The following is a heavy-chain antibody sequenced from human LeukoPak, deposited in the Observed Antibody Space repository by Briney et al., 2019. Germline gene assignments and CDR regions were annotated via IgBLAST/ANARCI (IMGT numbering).Heavy chain of an antibody. CDR1: GGSISSYC. D-gene: IGHD3-22*01. CDR2: IYYSGST. Sequence: SETLSLTCTVSGGSISSYCWSWIRQPPGKGLEWIGYIYYSGSTNYNPSLKSRVTISVDTSKNQFSLKLSSVTAADTAVYYCARGGRYYYDSSGYSPGYGMDVWGQGTTVTVSS. J-gene: IGHJ6*02. CDR3: ARGGRYYYDSSGYSPGYGMDV. V-gene: IGHV4-59*01.